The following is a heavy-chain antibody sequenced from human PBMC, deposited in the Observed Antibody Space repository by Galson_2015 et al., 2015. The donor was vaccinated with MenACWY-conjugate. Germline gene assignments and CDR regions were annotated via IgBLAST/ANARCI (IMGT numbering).Heavy chain of an antibody. J-gene: IGHJ6*02. CDR1: GFTFRNYW. CDR2: IKKDGREK. V-gene: IGHV3-7*03. Sequence: SLRLSCAVSGFTFRNYWMTWVRQAPGKGLEWVASIKKDGREKYYVDSVKGRFTISRDNTKSSMYLEMNSLRDEDTAVYYCARGHYGMDVWGQGTTVTASS. CDR3: ARGHYGMDV.